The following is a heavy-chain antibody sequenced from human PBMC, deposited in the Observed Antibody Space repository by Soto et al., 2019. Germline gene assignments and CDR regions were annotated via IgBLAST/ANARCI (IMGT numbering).Heavy chain of an antibody. CDR3: ARETQWLNWFDP. CDR1: GFTFSSYS. CDR2: ISSSSSTI. D-gene: IGHD6-19*01. J-gene: IGHJ5*02. Sequence: EVQLVESGGGLVQPGGSLRLSCAASGFTFSSYSMNWVRQAPGKGLEWVSYISSSSSTIDYADSVKGRFTISRDNAKNSLYLQMNSLRAEDTAVYYCARETQWLNWFDPWGQGTLVTVSS. V-gene: IGHV3-48*01.